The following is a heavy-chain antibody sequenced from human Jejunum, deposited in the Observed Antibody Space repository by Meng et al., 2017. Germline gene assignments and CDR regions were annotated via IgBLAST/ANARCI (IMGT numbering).Heavy chain of an antibody. CDR2: TYYRSKWYN. Sequence: QVQLPQSGPGLVQPSQTLSLTCAISGDSVSSNSAAWNWIRQSPSRGLEWLGRTYYRSKWYNQYAVHVRSRITINPDTSKNQFSLHLDSVTPEDTAVYYCASWRYDHWGQGTLVTVSS. CDR1: GDSVSSNSAA. J-gene: IGHJ4*02. V-gene: IGHV6-1*01. CDR3: ASWRYDH. D-gene: IGHD1-1*01.